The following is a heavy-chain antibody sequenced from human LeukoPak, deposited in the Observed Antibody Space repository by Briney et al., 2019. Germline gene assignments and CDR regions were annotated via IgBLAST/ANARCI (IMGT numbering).Heavy chain of an antibody. Sequence: GGSLRLYCAASGFTFSSSGMSWVRQAPGKGLEWVSPISGSGGEPNYADSVKGRFTISRDNSKHTLYLQMNSLRAEDTAVYYCANGLAVTETTYWYFDLWGRGTLVTVSS. CDR3: ANGLAVTETTYWYFDL. D-gene: IGHD2-21*02. V-gene: IGHV3-23*01. CDR1: GFTFSSSG. CDR2: ISGSGGEP. J-gene: IGHJ2*01.